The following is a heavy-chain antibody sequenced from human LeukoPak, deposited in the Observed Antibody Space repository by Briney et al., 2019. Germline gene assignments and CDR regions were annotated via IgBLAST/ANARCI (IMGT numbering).Heavy chain of an antibody. CDR3: ARRGGVEMATHRYAFDI. J-gene: IGHJ3*02. CDR1: GGSISSGSYY. CDR2: IYTSGST. D-gene: IGHD5-24*01. V-gene: IGHV4-61*02. Sequence: SQTLSLTCTVSGGSISSGSYYRSWIRQPAGKALEWIGPIYTSGSTNYNPSLKSRVTISVDTSKNQFSLKLSSVTAADTAVYYCARRGGVEMATHRYAFDIWGQGTMVTVSS.